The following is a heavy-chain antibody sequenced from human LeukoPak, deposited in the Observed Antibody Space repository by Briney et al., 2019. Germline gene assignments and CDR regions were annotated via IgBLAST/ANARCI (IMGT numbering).Heavy chain of an antibody. CDR2: IYTSGST. D-gene: IGHD6-13*01. V-gene: IGHV4-4*07. Sequence: SETLSLTCTVSGGSISSYYWSWIRQPAGKGLEWIGRIYTSGSTNYNPSLKSRVTMSVDMSKNQFSLQLNSVTPEDTAVYYCARGGLKQLSPVVYFDYWGQGTLVTVSS. J-gene: IGHJ4*02. CDR1: GGSISSYY. CDR3: ARGGLKQLSPVVYFDY.